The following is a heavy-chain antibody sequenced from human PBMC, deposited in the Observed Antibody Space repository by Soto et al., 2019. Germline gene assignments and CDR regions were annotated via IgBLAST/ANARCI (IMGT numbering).Heavy chain of an antibody. CDR3: TSAPKYKYMDV. J-gene: IGHJ6*03. CDR2: IKSDGTSP. D-gene: IGHD1-1*01. Sequence: EMQLVESGGDLVQPGGYLRLSCATSGFTFSSYWLHWVRQAPGKGLVWVSRIKSDGTSPTYADSVKGRFTISRDDAKNTLYLQICGLRAEDTAVYYCTSAPKYKYMDVWGKGTTVNVAS. V-gene: IGHV3-74*01. CDR1: GFTFSSYW.